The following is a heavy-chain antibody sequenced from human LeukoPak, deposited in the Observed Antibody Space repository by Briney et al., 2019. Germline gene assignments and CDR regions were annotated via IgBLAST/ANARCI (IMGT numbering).Heavy chain of an antibody. CDR2: IWYDGSNK. V-gene: IGHV3-33*01. CDR1: GFTFSSYG. Sequence: GGSLRLSCAASGFTFSSYGMHWVRQAPGKGLEWVAVIWYDGSNKYYADSVKGRFTISRDNSKNTLYLQMNSLRAEDTAVYYCARAYYDILTGYYDAFDIWGQGTMVTVSS. D-gene: IGHD3-9*01. J-gene: IGHJ3*02. CDR3: ARAYYDILTGYYDAFDI.